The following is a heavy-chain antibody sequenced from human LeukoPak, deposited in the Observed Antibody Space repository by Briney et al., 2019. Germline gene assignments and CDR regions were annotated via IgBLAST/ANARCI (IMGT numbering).Heavy chain of an antibody. D-gene: IGHD3-9*01. J-gene: IGHJ4*02. CDR2: ISGSGGRT. CDR3: AKATMYDILTGCQYYFDY. V-gene: IGHV3-23*01. CDR1: GFTFSSYA. Sequence: PGGSLRLSCAASGFTFSSYAMSWVRQAPGKGLEWVSAISGSGGRTYYADSVKGRFTISRDNSKNTLYLQMNSLRAEDTAVYYCAKATMYDILTGCQYYFDYWGQGTLVTVSS.